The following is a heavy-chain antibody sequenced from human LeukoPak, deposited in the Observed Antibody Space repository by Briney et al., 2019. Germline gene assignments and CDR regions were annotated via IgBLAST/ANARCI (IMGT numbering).Heavy chain of an antibody. CDR2: INPSGGST. V-gene: IGHV1-46*01. CDR1: GYSFTSNF. CDR3: AKALPYSSSWDYYYYAMDV. D-gene: IGHD6-13*01. J-gene: IGHJ6*02. Sequence: GASVKVSCTASGYSFTSNFMHWVRQAPGQGLEWMGIINPSGGSTSYAQKFQGRVSMTRDTSTSTVYMELSSLTSEDTAVYYCAKALPYSSSWDYYYYAMDVWGQGTTVTVSS.